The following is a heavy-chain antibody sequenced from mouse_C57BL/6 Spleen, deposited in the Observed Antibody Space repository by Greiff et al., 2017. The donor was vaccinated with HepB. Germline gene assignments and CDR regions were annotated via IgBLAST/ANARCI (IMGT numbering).Heavy chain of an antibody. J-gene: IGHJ3*01. V-gene: IGHV1-7*01. CDR2: INPSSGYT. D-gene: IGHD2-2*01. CDR3: ARGNIYYGYDEEVWFAY. CDR1: GYTFTSYW. Sequence: VQRVESGAELAKPGASVKLSCKASGYTFTSYWMHWVKQRPGQGLEWIGYINPSSGYTKYNQKFKDKATLTADKSSSTAYMQLSSLTYEDSAVYYCARGNIYYGYDEEVWFAYWGQGTLVTVSA.